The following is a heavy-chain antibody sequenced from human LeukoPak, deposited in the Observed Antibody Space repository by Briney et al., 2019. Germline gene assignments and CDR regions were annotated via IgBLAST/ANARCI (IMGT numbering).Heavy chain of an antibody. Sequence: AGGSLRLSCAASGFTFSSYGMQWVRQAPGKGLEWVAVISHDGTVQHYADSVKGRFTISRDNSDNTLYLQMNSLRDEDTAMYYCAKEGTRMASSHFDYWGQGTLITVSS. V-gene: IGHV3-30*18. CDR1: GFTFSSYG. J-gene: IGHJ4*02. CDR2: ISHDGTVQ. CDR3: AKEGTRMASSHFDY. D-gene: IGHD5-24*01.